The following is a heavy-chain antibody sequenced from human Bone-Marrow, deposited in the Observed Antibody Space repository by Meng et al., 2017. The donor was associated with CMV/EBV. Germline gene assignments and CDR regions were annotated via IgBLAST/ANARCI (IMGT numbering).Heavy chain of an antibody. CDR2: IYYSGRT. V-gene: IGHV4-59*01. Sequence: SETLSLTCTVSGGSISSYYWSWIRQPPGKGLEWIGYIYYSGRTNYNPSLKSRVTISVDTYKNQFSLKLTSVTTADTAVYFCAREGGATYFPSGTFDIWGQGTRVTVSS. D-gene: IGHD1-26*01. CDR1: GGSISSYY. J-gene: IGHJ3*02. CDR3: AREGGATYFPSGTFDI.